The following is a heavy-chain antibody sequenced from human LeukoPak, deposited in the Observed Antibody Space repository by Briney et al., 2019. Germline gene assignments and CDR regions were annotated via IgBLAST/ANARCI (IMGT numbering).Heavy chain of an antibody. D-gene: IGHD3-3*01. J-gene: IGHJ4*02. CDR2: IIPIFGTA. CDR1: GGTFSSYA. Sequence: SVKVSCKASGGTFSSYAISWVRQAPGQGLEWMGGIIPIFGTANYAQKFQGRVTITADESTSTAYMELRSLRSDDTAVYYCARSPYDFWSGLDYWGQGTLVTVSS. V-gene: IGHV1-69*01. CDR3: ARSPYDFWSGLDY.